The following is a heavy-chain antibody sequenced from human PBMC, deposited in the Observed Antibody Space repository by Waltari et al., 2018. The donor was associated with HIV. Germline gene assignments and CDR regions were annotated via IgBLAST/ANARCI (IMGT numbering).Heavy chain of an antibody. CDR1: GYTFSIFD. D-gene: IGHD2-2*01. Sequence: QVQLVQSGAEMKKPGASVKVSCKASGYTFSIFDINWMRQATGQGLEWMGWMNPNSGNTGYAQKFQGRVNMTRNSSIRTAYMELSSLRSDDTAVYYCSRGLHCTATSCLLYHGMDVWGQGTAVSVSS. J-gene: IGHJ6*02. V-gene: IGHV1-8*01. CDR3: SRGLHCTATSCLLYHGMDV. CDR2: MNPNSGNT.